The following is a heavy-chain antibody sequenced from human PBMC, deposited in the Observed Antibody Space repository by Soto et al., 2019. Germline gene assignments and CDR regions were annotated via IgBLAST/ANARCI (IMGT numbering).Heavy chain of an antibody. J-gene: IGHJ5*02. CDR2: VSAYNGDT. D-gene: IGHD2-2*01. CDR3: ARGYCNSPSCSGRDWFDP. CDR1: GYSFTTYG. V-gene: IGHV1-18*01. Sequence: QVQLVQSGAEVKKPGASVKVSCKASGYSFTTYGINWVRQAPGLGLEWMGWVSAYNGDTKYAQKLQGRVTMTTDTSTTTASMELRSLRSDDTPVYFCARGYCNSPSCSGRDWFDPWGQGTLVTVSP.